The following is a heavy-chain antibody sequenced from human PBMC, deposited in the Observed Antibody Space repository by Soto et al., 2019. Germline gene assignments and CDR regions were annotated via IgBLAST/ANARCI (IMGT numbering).Heavy chain of an antibody. V-gene: IGHV4-34*01. CDR1: GGSFSGYY. J-gene: IGHJ5*02. CDR3: ARGHWFDP. CDR2: INHSGST. Sequence: KPSETLSLTCAVYGGSFSGYYWSWIRQPPGKGLEWIGEINHSGSTNYNPSLESRVTISVDTSKNQFSLKLSSVTAADTAVYYCARGHWFDPWGQGTLVTVSS.